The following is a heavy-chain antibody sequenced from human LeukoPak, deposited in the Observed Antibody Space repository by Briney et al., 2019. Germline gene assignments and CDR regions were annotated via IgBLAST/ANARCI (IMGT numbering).Heavy chain of an antibody. CDR2: IYYSGNT. CDR1: GDSISYYY. CDR3: ARVRGYSYDSSDFDY. Sequence: SDTLSLTCTVSGDSISYYYWSWIRQPPGKGLEWIGKIYYSGNTNYNPSLKSRVTISVDTSKNQFSLKLSSVTAADTAVYYCARVRGYSYDSSDFDYWGQGTLVTVSS. V-gene: IGHV4-59*07. D-gene: IGHD5-18*01. J-gene: IGHJ4*02.